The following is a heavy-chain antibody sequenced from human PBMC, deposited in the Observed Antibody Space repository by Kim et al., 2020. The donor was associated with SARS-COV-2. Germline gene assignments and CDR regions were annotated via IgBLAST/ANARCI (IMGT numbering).Heavy chain of an antibody. CDR1: GFTVSSNY. D-gene: IGHD6-13*01. J-gene: IGHJ3*02. CDR3: ARXXXFGSSWYTTDAFDI. V-gene: IGHV3-53*01. Sequence: GGSLRLSCAASGFTVSSNYMSWVRQAPGKGLEWVSVIYSGGSTYYADSVKGRFTTXRDHSKNTLYLXMXSRRAEDTAVYYCARXXXFGSSWYTTDAFDIWGXXXXVTVSS. CDR2: IYSGGST.